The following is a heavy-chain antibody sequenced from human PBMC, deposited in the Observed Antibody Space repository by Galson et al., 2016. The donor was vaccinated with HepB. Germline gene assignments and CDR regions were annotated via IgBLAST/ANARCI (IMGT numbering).Heavy chain of an antibody. CDR1: GGSISRASYY. Sequence: SETLSLTCTVSGGSISRASYYWGWIRQPPGKGLEWIGSVYYSGSTYYNPSLKSRVAESIDTSKNQFALRLSSVTAADSAVYYCARSGVTTFGLTVMPDYFVNWGQGTLVAVSS. CDR2: VYYSGST. D-gene: IGHD3-3*01. V-gene: IGHV4-39*01. CDR3: ARSGVTTFGLTVMPDYFVN. J-gene: IGHJ4*02.